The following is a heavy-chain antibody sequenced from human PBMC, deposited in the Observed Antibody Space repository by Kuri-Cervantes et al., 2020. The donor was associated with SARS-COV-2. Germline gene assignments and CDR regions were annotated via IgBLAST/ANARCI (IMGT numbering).Heavy chain of an antibody. CDR2: IYYSGST. J-gene: IGHJ6*03. D-gene: IGHD2-2*01. Sequence: SETLSLTCTVSGGSISSSSYYWGWIRQPPGKGLEWIGSIYYSGSTYYNPSLKSRVTISVDTSKNQFSLKLSSVTAADTAVYYCASGRREIVVVSTDMGMDVWGKGTTVTVSS. CDR3: ASGRREIVVVSTDMGMDV. CDR1: GGSISSSSYY. V-gene: IGHV4-39*07.